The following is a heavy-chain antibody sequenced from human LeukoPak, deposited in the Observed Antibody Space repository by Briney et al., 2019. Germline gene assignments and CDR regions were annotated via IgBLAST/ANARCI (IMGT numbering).Heavy chain of an antibody. CDR2: IIPILGIA. Sequence: SVKVSCKASGGTFSSYTISWVRQAPGQGLEWMGRIIPILGIANYAQKFQGRVTITADKSTSTAYMELSSLRSEDTAVYYCARQVVPAAMSFSYYYYMDVWGKGTTITVSS. J-gene: IGHJ6*03. CDR1: GGTFSSYT. V-gene: IGHV1-69*02. D-gene: IGHD2-2*01. CDR3: ARQVVPAAMSFSYYYYMDV.